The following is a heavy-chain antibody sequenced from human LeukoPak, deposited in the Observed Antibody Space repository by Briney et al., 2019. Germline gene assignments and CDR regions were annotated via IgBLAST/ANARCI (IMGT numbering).Heavy chain of an antibody. CDR3: ARSYGINDAFDI. CDR2: IFTSGTT. J-gene: IGHJ3*02. V-gene: IGHV4-4*07. CDR1: GGSISSYY. Sequence: SETLSLTCTVSGGSISSYYWSWIRQPPGKGLEWIGRIFTSGTTDYNPSLKSRVTMSVDTSKNQFSLKLSSVTAADTAVYYCARSYGINDAFDIWGQGTMVTVSS. D-gene: IGHD2-8*01.